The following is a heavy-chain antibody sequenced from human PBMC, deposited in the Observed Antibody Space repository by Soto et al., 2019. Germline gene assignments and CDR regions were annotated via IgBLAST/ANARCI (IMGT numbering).Heavy chain of an antibody. CDR3: AGWNHQYGMDV. CDR1: GFTFSSYD. D-gene: IGHD1-1*01. CDR2: ITIAGDT. V-gene: IGHV3-13*01. J-gene: IGHJ6*02. Sequence: GGSLRLSCAASGFTFSSYDMHWVRQATGKGLEWVSGITIAGDTYYRGSVKGRFTISRENAKNSLYLQMNSLRVEDTAVYYCAGWNHQYGMDVWGQGTTVTVSS.